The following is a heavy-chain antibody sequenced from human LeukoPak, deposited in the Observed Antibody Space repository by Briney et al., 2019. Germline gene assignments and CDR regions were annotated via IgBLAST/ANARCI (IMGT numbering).Heavy chain of an antibody. CDR2: INPSGGST. CDR1: GYTFTSYY. J-gene: IGHJ6*03. D-gene: IGHD4-23*01. Sequence: RASVKVSCKASGYTFTSYYMHWVRQAPGQGLEWMGIINPSGGSTSYAQKFQGRVTMTRDTSTSTVYMELSSLRSEDTAVYYCARALTDYGGNSGHYYDYMDVWGKGTTVSISS. CDR3: ARALTDYGGNSGHYYDYMDV. V-gene: IGHV1-46*01.